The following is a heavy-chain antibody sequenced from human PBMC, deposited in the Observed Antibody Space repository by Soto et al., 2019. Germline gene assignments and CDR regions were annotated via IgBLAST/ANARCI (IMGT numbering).Heavy chain of an antibody. J-gene: IGHJ6*02. V-gene: IGHV4-59*01. Sequence: QVQLQESGPGLVKPSETLSLTCTVSGGSISSYYWSWIRQPPGKGLEWIGYIYYSGSTNYNPSLKRRVTISVDTSKNQFSLKLSSVTAADTAVYYCARDRWEPGYYYGMDVWGQGTTVTVSS. D-gene: IGHD1-26*01. CDR3: ARDRWEPGYYYGMDV. CDR1: GGSISSYY. CDR2: IYYSGST.